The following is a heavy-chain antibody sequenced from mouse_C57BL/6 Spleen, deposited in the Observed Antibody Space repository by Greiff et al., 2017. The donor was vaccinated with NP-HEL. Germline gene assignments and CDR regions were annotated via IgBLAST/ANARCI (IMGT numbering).Heavy chain of an antibody. CDR3: ARQLRLAWFAY. Sequence: QVHVKQSGTELVKPGASVKLSCKASGYTFTSYWMHWVKQRPGQGLEWIGNINPSNGGTNYNEKFKSKATLTVDKSSSTAYMQLSSLTSEDSAVYYCARQLRLAWFAYWGQGTLVTVSA. V-gene: IGHV1-53*01. CDR2: INPSNGGT. D-gene: IGHD3-2*02. J-gene: IGHJ3*01. CDR1: GYTFTSYW.